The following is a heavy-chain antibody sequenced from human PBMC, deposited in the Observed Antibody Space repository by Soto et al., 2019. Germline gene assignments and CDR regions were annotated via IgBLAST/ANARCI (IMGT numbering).Heavy chain of an antibody. V-gene: IGHV3-33*01. J-gene: IGHJ6*02. CDR2: IWYDGSNK. D-gene: IGHD6-6*01. CDR1: GFTFSSYG. CDR3: ARTYSSSSVNYYYYGMDV. Sequence: GGSLRLSCAASGFTFSSYGMHWVRQAPGKGLEWVAVIWYDGSNKYYADSVKGRFTISRDNSKNTLYLQMNSLRAEDTAVYYCARTYSSSSVNYYYYGMDVWGQGTTVTVSS.